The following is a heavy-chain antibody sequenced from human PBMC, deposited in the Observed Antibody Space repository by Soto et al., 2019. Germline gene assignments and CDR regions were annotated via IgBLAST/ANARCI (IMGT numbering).Heavy chain of an antibody. CDR1: GYSLTSHY. J-gene: IGHJ6*02. D-gene: IGHD3-10*01. Sequence: ASVKVSCKAPGYSLTSHYIHWVRQAPGQGLEWMGLINPSGTFTTSAQIFQGRVIMTRDTSTSTVYMELSRLRSDDTAVYYCARGGSLWFGELSAYYYGMDVWGQGTTVTVSS. CDR2: INPSGTFT. CDR3: ARGGSLWFGELSAYYYGMDV. V-gene: IGHV1-46*01.